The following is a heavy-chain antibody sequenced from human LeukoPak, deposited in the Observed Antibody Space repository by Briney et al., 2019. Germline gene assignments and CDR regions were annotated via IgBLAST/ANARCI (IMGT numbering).Heavy chain of an antibody. CDR3: ARGVYQLDY. CDR1: GFTFSTYW. CDR2: MNEDGSEK. D-gene: IGHD2-2*02. Sequence: GGSLRLSFAASGFTFSTYWMSWVRQAPGKGLEWVANMNEDGSEKYYVDSVKGRFTISRDNAKNSLYLQMNSLRAEDTAVYYCARGVYQLDYWGQGTLVTVSS. J-gene: IGHJ4*02. V-gene: IGHV3-7*01.